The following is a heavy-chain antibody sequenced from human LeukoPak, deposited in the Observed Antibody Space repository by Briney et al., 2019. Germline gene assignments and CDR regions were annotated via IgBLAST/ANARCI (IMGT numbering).Heavy chain of an antibody. CDR1: RFTFSSYW. CDR3: ARDPWGDYFFDY. V-gene: IGHV3-7*01. Sequence: PGGSLRLSCAASRFTFSSYWMSWVRQAPGKGLEWVANIKQDGSEKYYVDSVKGRFTISRDNAKNSLYLQMNSLRAEDTAAYYCARDPWGDYFFDYWGQGTLVTVSS. D-gene: IGHD2-21*02. CDR2: IKQDGSEK. J-gene: IGHJ4*02.